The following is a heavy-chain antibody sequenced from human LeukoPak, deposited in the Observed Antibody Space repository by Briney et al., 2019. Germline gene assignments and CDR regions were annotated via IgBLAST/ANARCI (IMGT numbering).Heavy chain of an antibody. J-gene: IGHJ4*02. CDR3: ARSDGNYGDYDLGY. V-gene: IGHV1-2*02. Sequence: GASVKVSCKASGYTFTGYYMHWVRQAPGQGLEWMGWINPNSGGTNYAQKFQGRATMTRDTSISTAYMELSRLRSEDTAVYYCARSDGNYGDYDLGYWGQGTLVTVSS. CDR1: GYTFTGYY. CDR2: INPNSGGT. D-gene: IGHD4-17*01.